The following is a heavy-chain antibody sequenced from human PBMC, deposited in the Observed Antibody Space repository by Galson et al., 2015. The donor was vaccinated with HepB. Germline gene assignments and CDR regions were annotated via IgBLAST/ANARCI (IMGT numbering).Heavy chain of an antibody. J-gene: IGHJ6*02. Sequence: SLRLSCAASGFTFSTYTMHWVRQAPGKGLEWVAVISYDGSNKYYADSVKGRFTISRDNSKNTLYVQMNSLSAEGTAVYYCARVVVPGANYYYYGMDVWGQGTTVTVSS. V-gene: IGHV3-30*14. D-gene: IGHD2-2*01. CDR2: ISYDGSNK. CDR3: ARVVVPGANYYYYGMDV. CDR1: GFTFSTYT.